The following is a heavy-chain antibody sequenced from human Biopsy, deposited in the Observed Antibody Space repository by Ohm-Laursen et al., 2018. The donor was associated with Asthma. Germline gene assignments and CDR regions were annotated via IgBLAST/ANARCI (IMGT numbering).Heavy chain of an antibody. Sequence: SVKVSCKASGGTFSSYAISWVRQAPGQGLEWMGGLIPVLGTPDHAQMFEDRVTITADESTSTAYMELSSLSSEDTAVYYCARGYSGSDRIVYYYSGLEVWGQGTTVTVSS. CDR2: LIPVLGTP. D-gene: IGHD5-12*01. J-gene: IGHJ6*02. CDR3: ARGYSGSDRIVYYYSGLEV. CDR1: GGTFSSYA. V-gene: IGHV1-69*13.